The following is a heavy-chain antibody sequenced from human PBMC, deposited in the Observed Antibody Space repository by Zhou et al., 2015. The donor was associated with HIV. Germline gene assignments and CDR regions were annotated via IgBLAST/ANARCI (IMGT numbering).Heavy chain of an antibody. V-gene: IGHV1-69*08. CDR3: ARDGTKVGFDY. Sequence: QVQLVQSGAEVKKPGSSVKVSCKASGGTFSSYTISWVRQAPGQGLEWMGRIIPILGIANYAQKFQGRVTITADKSTSTAYMELSSLRSEDTAVYYCARDGTKVGFDYWGQGTLVTVSS. CDR1: GGTFSSYT. CDR2: IIPILGIA. J-gene: IGHJ4*02. D-gene: IGHD2-2*01.